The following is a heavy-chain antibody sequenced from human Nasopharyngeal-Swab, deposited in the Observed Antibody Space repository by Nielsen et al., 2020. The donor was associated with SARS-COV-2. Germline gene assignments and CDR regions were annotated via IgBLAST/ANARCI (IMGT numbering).Heavy chain of an antibody. CDR1: GYSIISYA. D-gene: IGHD2-15*01. J-gene: IGHJ4*02. Sequence: ASVKVSCKVYGYSIISYAIHWVRQAPGQGLEWMGWIDGGNGNTKYSQKFQGRFTMTRDTSISTAYMEVSSLRSDDTAVYYCARKLQLVRPFDSWGQGTLVTVSS. CDR2: IDGGNGNT. V-gene: IGHV1-3*01. CDR3: ARKLQLVRPFDS.